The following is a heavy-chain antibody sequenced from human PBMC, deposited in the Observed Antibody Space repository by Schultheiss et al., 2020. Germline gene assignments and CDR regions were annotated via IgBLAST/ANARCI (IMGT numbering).Heavy chain of an antibody. Sequence: GSLRLSCAASGFTFSSYSMNWVRQAPGKGLEWVLYISSSSSTIYYADSVKGRFTISRDNAKNTLYLQMNSLRVEDTAVYYCVRGGSGYGNFEFWGQGTLVTVSS. CDR1: GFTFSSYS. CDR3: VRGGSGYGNFEF. J-gene: IGHJ4*02. V-gene: IGHV3-48*01. D-gene: IGHD5-12*01. CDR2: ISSSSSTI.